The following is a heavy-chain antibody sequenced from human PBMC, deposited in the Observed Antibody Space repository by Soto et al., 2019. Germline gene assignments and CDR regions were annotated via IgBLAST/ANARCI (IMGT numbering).Heavy chain of an antibody. Sequence: QVQLVQSGAEVKKPGASVKVSCKASGYTFTSYAMHWVRQAPGQRLEWMGWINAGNGNTKYSQKFQGRVTITRDTSASTAYMELSSLRSEDTAVYYCAREHDYGAYWHFDLWGRGTLVTVSS. D-gene: IGHD4-17*01. CDR2: INAGNGNT. CDR1: GYTFTSYA. V-gene: IGHV1-3*01. CDR3: AREHDYGAYWHFDL. J-gene: IGHJ2*01.